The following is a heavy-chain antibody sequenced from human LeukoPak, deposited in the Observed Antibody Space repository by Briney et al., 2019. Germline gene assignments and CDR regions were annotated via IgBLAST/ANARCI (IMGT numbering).Heavy chain of an antibody. Sequence: GGSLRRSCAASGFTFSSYGMHWVRQAPGKGLEWVADIWYDGSHKYYADSVTGRFTISRDNSKNTLHLQMNSLRAEDTAVYYCARDLLLWFGELSGDSDYWGQGTLVTVSS. CDR3: ARDLLLWFGELSGDSDY. J-gene: IGHJ4*02. D-gene: IGHD3-10*01. CDR1: GFTFSSYG. V-gene: IGHV3-33*01. CDR2: IWYDGSHK.